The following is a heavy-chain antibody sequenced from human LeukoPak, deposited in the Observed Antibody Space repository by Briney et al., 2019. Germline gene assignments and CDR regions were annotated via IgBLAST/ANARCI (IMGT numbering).Heavy chain of an antibody. D-gene: IGHD3-10*01. CDR2: ISSSSSYI. CDR3: ARELALVRGVISG. Sequence: GGSLRLSCAASGFTFSSYSMNWVRQAPGKGLEWVSSISSSSSYIYYADSVKGRFTISRDDAKNSLYLQMNSLRAEDTAVYYCARELALVRGVISGWGQGTLVTVSS. J-gene: IGHJ4*02. CDR1: GFTFSSYS. V-gene: IGHV3-21*01.